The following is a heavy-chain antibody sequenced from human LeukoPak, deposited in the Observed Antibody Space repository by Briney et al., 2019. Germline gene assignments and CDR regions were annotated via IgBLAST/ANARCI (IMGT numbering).Heavy chain of an antibody. V-gene: IGHV1-24*01. Sequence: ASVTVSFTISAYSLSDLSIHWVREAPGEGLEWMGGFDSENNKMGYSQKFQGRVTMTEDTSATSLRSEGTAVYFCATDRVYRSSGRSWGFFDYWGQGTLVIVSS. CDR2: FDSENNKM. CDR3: ATDRVYRSSGRSWGFFDY. CDR1: AYSLSDLS. D-gene: IGHD6-19*01. J-gene: IGHJ4*02.